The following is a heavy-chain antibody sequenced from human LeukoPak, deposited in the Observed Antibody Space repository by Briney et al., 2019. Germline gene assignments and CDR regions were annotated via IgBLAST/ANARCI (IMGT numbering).Heavy chain of an antibody. Sequence: PSETLSLTCAVSGYSISSGYYWGWIRQPPGKGLEWIGSIYHSGSTYYNPSLKSRVTISVDTSKNQFPLKLSSVTAADTAVYHCARLGYCSSTSCYTGKYWGQGTLVTVSS. V-gene: IGHV4-38-2*01. CDR1: GYSISSGYY. CDR3: ARLGYCSSTSCYTGKY. D-gene: IGHD2-2*02. J-gene: IGHJ4*02. CDR2: IYHSGST.